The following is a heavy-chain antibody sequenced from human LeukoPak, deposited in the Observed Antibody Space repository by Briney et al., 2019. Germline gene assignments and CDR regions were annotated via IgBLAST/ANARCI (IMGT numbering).Heavy chain of an antibody. J-gene: IGHJ4*02. CDR3: AAVGRDGYNLDY. Sequence: ASVKVSFKASGFTFTSSAMQWVRQARGQRLEWIGWIVVGSGNTNYAQKFQERVTITRDMSTSTAYMELSSLRSEDTAVYYCAAVGRDGYNLDYWGQGTLVTVSS. CDR2: IVVGSGNT. CDR1: GFTFTSSA. D-gene: IGHD5-24*01. V-gene: IGHV1-58*02.